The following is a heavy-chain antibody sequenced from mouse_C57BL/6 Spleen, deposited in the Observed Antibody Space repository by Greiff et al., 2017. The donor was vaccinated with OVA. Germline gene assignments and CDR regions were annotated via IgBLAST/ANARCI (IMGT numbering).Heavy chain of an antibody. CDR3: ARQGSLYAMDD. CDR1: GYAFSSSW. J-gene: IGHJ4*01. CDR2: IYPGDGDT. Sequence: QVQLQQSGPELVKPGASVKISCKASGYAFSSSWMNWVKQRPGTGLEWIGRIYPGDGDTNYNGKFKGKVTLTADKSSSTAYMQLISLASEDSAVYFCARQGSLYAMDDWGQGTSVTVAS. D-gene: IGHD1-1*01. V-gene: IGHV1-82*01.